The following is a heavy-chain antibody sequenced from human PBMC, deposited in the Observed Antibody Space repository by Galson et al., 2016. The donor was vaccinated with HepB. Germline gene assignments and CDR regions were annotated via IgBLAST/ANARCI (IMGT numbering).Heavy chain of an antibody. D-gene: IGHD2-21*01. J-gene: IGHJ6*04. CDR1: GFTFSSYS. CDR3: PSDVRGGGADFGWGYYYYYYCMDV. V-gene: IGHV3-48*02. Sequence: SLRLSCAASGFTFSSYSMNWVRQAPGKGLEWVSYISSSSSTIYYADSVKGRFTISRDNAKNSLSLQMNSLRDEDTAMHYCPSDVRGGGADFGWGYYYYYYCMDVWGKGTTVTVSS. CDR2: ISSSSSTI.